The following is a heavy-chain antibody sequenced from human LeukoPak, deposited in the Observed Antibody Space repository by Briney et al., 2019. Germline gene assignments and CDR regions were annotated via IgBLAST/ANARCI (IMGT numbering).Heavy chain of an antibody. CDR3: ARKDLGSMADDY. J-gene: IGHJ4*02. Sequence: SVKVSCKASGGTFSSYAISWVRQAPGQGLEWMGRIIPIFGTANYAQKFLGRVTITTDESTSTAYMELSSLRSEDTAVYYCARKDLGSMADDYWGQGTLVTVSS. D-gene: IGHD2/OR15-2a*01. CDR2: IIPIFGTA. V-gene: IGHV1-69*05. CDR1: GGTFSSYA.